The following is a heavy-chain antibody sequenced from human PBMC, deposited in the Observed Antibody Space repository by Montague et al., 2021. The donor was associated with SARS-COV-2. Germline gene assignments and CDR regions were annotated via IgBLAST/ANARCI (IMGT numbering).Heavy chain of an antibody. CDR2: ISYDGSTT. J-gene: IGHJ4*02. CDR3: ARDGYYGSGRFDY. CDR1: GFTFSSYA. Sequence: SLRLSCAASGFTFSSYAMHWVRQAPGKGLEWVSVISYDGSTTYYADSVKGRFTISRDNSKNTLYLQMNSLRAEDTAVYYCARDGYYGSGRFDYWGQGTLVTVSS. D-gene: IGHD3-10*01. V-gene: IGHV3-30-3*01.